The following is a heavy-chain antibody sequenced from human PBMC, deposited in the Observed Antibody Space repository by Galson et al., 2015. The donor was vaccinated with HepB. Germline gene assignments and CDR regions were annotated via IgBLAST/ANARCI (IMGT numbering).Heavy chain of an antibody. V-gene: IGHV4-39*01. CDR1: GGSITNNDYY. CDR3: ARHGSPWVTAITFDY. J-gene: IGHJ4*02. Sequence: ETLSLTCTVSGGSITNNDYYWAWIRQPPGEGLEYIGSIYYSGSTYYDPSLKSRVTISIDTSKNHFSLRLTSVSAADTAVYFCARHGSPWVTAITFDYWGQGALVTVSS. D-gene: IGHD2-21*02. CDR2: IYYSGST.